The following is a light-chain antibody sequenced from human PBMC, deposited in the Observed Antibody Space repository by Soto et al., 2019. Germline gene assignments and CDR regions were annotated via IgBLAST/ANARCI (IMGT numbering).Light chain of an antibody. CDR3: QQYGSPPIT. CDR2: GTS. J-gene: IGKJ5*01. CDR1: QSVSSTY. V-gene: IGKV3-20*01. Sequence: EIMMTQSPGALSVSPGERATLSCRASQSVSSTYLAWYQQQPGQAPRLLMSGTSNRATGTPDRFSGSGSGTDFTLTISRREPEDFAVYYCQQYGSPPITFGQGTRLEIK.